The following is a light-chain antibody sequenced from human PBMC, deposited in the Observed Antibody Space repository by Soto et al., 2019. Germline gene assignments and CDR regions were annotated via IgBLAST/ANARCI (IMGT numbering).Light chain of an antibody. V-gene: IGKV1-39*01. J-gene: IGKJ1*01. CDR1: QSISIY. Sequence: DIQMTQSPSSLSASVGDRVTLTCRAGQSISIYLNWYQQKPGTAPKLLIYAASSLPSGVPSRFSGSGYGTDFTLTISSLRPEDFATCYCQHSYSTPPWTFGQGTKVELK. CDR2: AAS. CDR3: QHSYSTPPWT.